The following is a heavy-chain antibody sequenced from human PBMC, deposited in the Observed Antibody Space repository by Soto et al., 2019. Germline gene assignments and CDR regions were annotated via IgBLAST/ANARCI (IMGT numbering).Heavy chain of an antibody. CDR2: ISSSSSTI. CDR3: PRGGGELFWSGFRCFYVMDV. V-gene: IGHV3-48*02. CDR1: GFTFSSYS. D-gene: IGHD3-3*01. J-gene: IGHJ6*02. Sequence: GVSLRLSCAASGFTFSSYSMNWVRQAPGKGLEWVSYISSSSSTIYYADSVKGRFTISRDNAKNSLYLQMNSLRDEDTAVYYCPRGGGELFWSGFRCFYVMDVWGQGTT.